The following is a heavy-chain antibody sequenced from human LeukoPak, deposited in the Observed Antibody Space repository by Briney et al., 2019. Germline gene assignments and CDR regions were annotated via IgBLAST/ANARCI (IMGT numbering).Heavy chain of an antibody. CDR2: IWYDGSNK. V-gene: IGHV3-33*01. J-gene: IGHJ4*02. CDR3: ASVLYCSGGSCYPDF. CDR1: GFTFSSYG. Sequence: GGSLRLSCAASGFTFSSYGTHWVRQAPGKGLEWVAVIWYDGSNKYYADSVKGRFTISRDNSKNTLYLQMNSLRAEDTAVYYCASVLYCSGGSCYPDFWGQGTLVTVSS. D-gene: IGHD2-15*01.